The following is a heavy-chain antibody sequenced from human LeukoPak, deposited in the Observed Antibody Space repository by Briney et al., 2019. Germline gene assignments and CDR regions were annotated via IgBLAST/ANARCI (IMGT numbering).Heavy chain of an antibody. CDR3: AKAANYDFWSGYYDY. D-gene: IGHD3-3*01. CDR1: GFTFSSYA. CDR2: ISGSGGTT. J-gene: IGHJ4*02. V-gene: IGHV3-23*01. Sequence: GGSLRLSCAASGFTFSSYALSWVRQAPGKGLEWVSAISGSGGTTYYADSVKGRFTISRDNSKNTLYLQMNSLRAEDTAVYYCAKAANYDFWSGYYDYRGQGTLVTVSS.